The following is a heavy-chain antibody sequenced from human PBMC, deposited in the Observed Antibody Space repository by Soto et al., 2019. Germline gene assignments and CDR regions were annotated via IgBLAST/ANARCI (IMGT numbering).Heavy chain of an antibody. CDR1: GGSFSGYY. CDR2: INHSGST. Sequence: QVQLQQWGAGLLKPSETLSLTCAVYGGSFSGYYWSWIRQPPGKGLEWIGEINHSGSTNYNPSLKSRVTISVDTSKNQFSLKLISVTAADTAVYYCARVGATLRYFDWLLQYYFDYWGQGTLVTVSS. D-gene: IGHD3-9*01. CDR3: ARVGATLRYFDWLLQYYFDY. V-gene: IGHV4-34*01. J-gene: IGHJ4*02.